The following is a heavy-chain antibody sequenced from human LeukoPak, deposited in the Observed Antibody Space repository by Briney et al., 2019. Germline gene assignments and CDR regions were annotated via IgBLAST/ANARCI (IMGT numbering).Heavy chain of an antibody. J-gene: IGHJ4*02. Sequence: GASLKVSCTASGFTFSSYAISWVRQAPGQGLEWMGGIIPIFGTANYAQKFQGRVTITTDESTSTAYMELSSLRSEDTAVYYCARSLSSGSYGSGYWGQGTLVTVSS. D-gene: IGHD1-26*01. CDR2: IIPIFGTA. CDR3: ARSLSSGSYGSGY. V-gene: IGHV1-69*05. CDR1: GFTFSSYA.